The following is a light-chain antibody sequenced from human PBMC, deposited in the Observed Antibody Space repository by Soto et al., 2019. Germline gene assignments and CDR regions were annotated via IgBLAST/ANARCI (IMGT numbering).Light chain of an antibody. CDR3: QQYGSSWWT. CDR2: GAS. CDR1: QSVSSH. Sequence: DIVLTQSPGTLSSSPADRSTXSCRASQSVSSHLAWYQQKPGQAPRLLIYGASSRATGIPDRFSGSGSGTDFTLTISRLEPEDFAVYYCQQYGSSWWTFGQGTKVDIK. V-gene: IGKV3-20*01. J-gene: IGKJ1*01.